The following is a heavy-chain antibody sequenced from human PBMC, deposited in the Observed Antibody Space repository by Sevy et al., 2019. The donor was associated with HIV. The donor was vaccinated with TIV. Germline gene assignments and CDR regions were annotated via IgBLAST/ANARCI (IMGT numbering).Heavy chain of an antibody. J-gene: IGHJ6*02. D-gene: IGHD5-12*01. CDR2: ISSSSSYI. V-gene: IGHV3-21*01. Sequence: GGSLRLSCAASGFTFSSYSMNWVRQAPGKGLEWVSSISSSSSYIYYADSVKGRFTISRDNAKNSLYLQMNSLRAEDTAVYYCARDPGDGYNWGDFGMDVWGQGTTVTVSS. CDR3: ARDPGDGYNWGDFGMDV. CDR1: GFTFSSYS.